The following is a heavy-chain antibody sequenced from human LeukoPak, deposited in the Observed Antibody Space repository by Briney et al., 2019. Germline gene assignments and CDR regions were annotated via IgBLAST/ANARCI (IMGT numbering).Heavy chain of an antibody. CDR2: ISGSGGST. D-gene: IGHD3-3*01. Sequence: GGSLRLSCAASGFTFSSYAMSWVRQAPGKGLEWVSAISGSGGSTYYADSVKGRFTISRDNSKNTLYLQMNSLRAEDTAVYYCASHYDFWSGYYTYSGALYGMDVWGQGTTVTVSS. CDR3: ASHYDFWSGYYTYSGALYGMDV. CDR1: GFTFSSYA. V-gene: IGHV3-23*01. J-gene: IGHJ6*02.